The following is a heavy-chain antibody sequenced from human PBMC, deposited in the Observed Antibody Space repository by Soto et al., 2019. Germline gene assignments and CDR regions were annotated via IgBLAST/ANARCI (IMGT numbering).Heavy chain of an antibody. V-gene: IGHV3-48*01. CDR3: ARDITIRGGLLGYYYGMDV. Sequence: GGSLRLSCAASGFTFSTYDMNWVRQAPGKGLEWISHISSGSSNKYYADSVMGRFTISRDNDKNSLFLQINSLRAEDTAVYFCARDITIRGGLLGYYYGMDVWGQGTTVTVSS. J-gene: IGHJ6*02. CDR1: GFTFSTYD. D-gene: IGHD3-10*01. CDR2: ISSGSSNK.